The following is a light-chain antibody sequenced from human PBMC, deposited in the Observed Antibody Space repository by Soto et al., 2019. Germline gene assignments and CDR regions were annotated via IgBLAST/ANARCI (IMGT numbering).Light chain of an antibody. CDR1: QGVSSTY. CDR3: QQFGGSSRT. Sequence: EIVLTQSPGTLSLSPGERATLSCRASQGVSSTYLAWYQQKPGQASRLLIYGASFRATGIPDRFGGSGSGTDFTLTISRLEPEDFAVYYCQQFGGSSRTFGQGTKVDI. V-gene: IGKV3-20*01. CDR2: GAS. J-gene: IGKJ1*01.